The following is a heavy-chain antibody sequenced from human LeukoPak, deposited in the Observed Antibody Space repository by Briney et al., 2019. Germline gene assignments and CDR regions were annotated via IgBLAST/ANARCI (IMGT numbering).Heavy chain of an antibody. V-gene: IGHV6-1*01. D-gene: IGHD3-9*01. CDR2: TYYRSKRYN. CDR3: ARDPTGYEDGWFDP. Sequence: SQTLSLTCVISGDSVSSNSAAWRWIRQSPSRGLEWLGRTYYRSKRYNDYADSVKSRMTITPDTSKNQFSLHLNSVTPEDTAVYYCARDPTGYEDGWFDPWGQGTLVTVSS. J-gene: IGHJ5*02. CDR1: GDSVSSNSAA.